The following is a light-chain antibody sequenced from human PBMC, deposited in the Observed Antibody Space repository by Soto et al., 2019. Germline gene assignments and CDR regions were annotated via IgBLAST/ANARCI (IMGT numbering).Light chain of an antibody. CDR3: QQYNNWPPWT. CDR1: QSVRSN. V-gene: IGKV3-15*01. Sequence: EVVMTQSPATLSVSPGERATRSCRASQSVRSNLAWYQQKPGQAPRLLIYGASTRATGIPARFSGSGSGTEFTLTISSLQFEDFAVYYCQQYNNWPPWTFGQGTKVEIK. J-gene: IGKJ1*01. CDR2: GAS.